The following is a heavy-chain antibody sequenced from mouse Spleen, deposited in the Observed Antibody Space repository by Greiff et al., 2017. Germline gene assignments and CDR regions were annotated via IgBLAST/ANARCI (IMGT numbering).Heavy chain of an antibody. Sequence: QVQLKQSGPGLVQPSQSLSITCTVSGFSLTSYGVHWVRQSPGKGLEWLGVIWSGGSTDYNAAFISRLSISKDNSKSQVFFKMNSLQADDTATYYCACYYGNFYYAMDYWGQGTSVTVSS. CDR3: ACYYGNFYYAMDY. CDR2: IWSGGST. V-gene: IGHV2-2*01. J-gene: IGHJ4*01. D-gene: IGHD2-1*01. CDR1: GFSLTSYG.